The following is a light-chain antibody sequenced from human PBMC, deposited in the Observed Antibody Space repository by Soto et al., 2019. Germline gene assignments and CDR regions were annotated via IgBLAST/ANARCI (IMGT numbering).Light chain of an antibody. CDR2: DAS. J-gene: IGKJ4*01. V-gene: IGKV3-11*01. CDR3: QQRSNWPPVT. CDR1: QSINRH. Sequence: ESVLTQSPGTLSLSPGERATLSCRASQSINRHLAWYRQKPGQAPRLLIFDASNRATGIPARFSGSGSGTDFTLTISSLEPEDFGVYYCQQRSNWPPVTFGRGTKVDIK.